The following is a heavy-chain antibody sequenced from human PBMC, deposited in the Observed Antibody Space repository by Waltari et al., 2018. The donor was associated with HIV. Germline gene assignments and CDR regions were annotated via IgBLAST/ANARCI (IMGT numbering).Heavy chain of an antibody. D-gene: IGHD5-18*01. CDR3: AKPAAMASYGMDV. Sequence: QVQLVESGGGVVQPGRSLRLSCAASGFTFSSYGMHWVRQAPGMGLEWVVVISYDGSNKYYADSVKGRFTISRDNSKNTLYLQMNSLRAEDTAVYYCAKPAAMASYGMDVWGQGTTVTVSS. J-gene: IGHJ6*02. CDR1: GFTFSSYG. V-gene: IGHV3-30*18. CDR2: ISYDGSNK.